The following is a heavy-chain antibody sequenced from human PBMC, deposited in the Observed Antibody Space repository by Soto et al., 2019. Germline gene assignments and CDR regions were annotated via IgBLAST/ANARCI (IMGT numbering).Heavy chain of an antibody. CDR2: ISGSGGST. V-gene: IGHV3-23*01. Sequence: GGSLRLSCAASGFTFSSYAMSWVRQAPGKGLEWVSAISGSGGSTYYADSVKGRFTISRDNSKNTLYLQMNSLRAEDTAVYYCAKGGGACSSTSCSQYNWFDPWGQGTLVTVSS. J-gene: IGHJ5*02. CDR1: GFTFSSYA. CDR3: AKGGGACSSTSCSQYNWFDP. D-gene: IGHD2-2*01.